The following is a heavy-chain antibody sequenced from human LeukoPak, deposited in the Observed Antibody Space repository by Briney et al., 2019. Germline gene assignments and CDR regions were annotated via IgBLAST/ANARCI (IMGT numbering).Heavy chain of an antibody. Sequence: ASVKVSCKASGYTFTSYGISWVRQAPGQGLEWMGWISAYNGNTNYGQKLQGRVTMTTDTSTSTAYMELRSLRSDDTAVYYYARDGDVLIDYYYYYMDVWGKGTTVTVSS. J-gene: IGHJ6*03. V-gene: IGHV1-18*01. CDR3: ARDGDVLIDYYYYYMDV. CDR2: ISAYNGNT. D-gene: IGHD3-10*01. CDR1: GYTFTSYG.